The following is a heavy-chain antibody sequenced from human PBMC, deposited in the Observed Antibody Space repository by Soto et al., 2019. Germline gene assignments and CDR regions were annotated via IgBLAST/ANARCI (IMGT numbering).Heavy chain of an antibody. CDR3: ARDLAVGEAYFFDY. V-gene: IGHV1-3*04. CDR1: GYTFTSYT. J-gene: IGHJ4*02. CDR2: IHTGNGNT. D-gene: IGHD1-26*01. Sequence: QVQLVQSGAEVKKPGASVKVSGKASGYTFTSYTIHWVRQAPGQRLEWMGWIHTGNGNTKYSQRFQGRLTFTTDSSATTGYMDLSSLTSEDTAVYYCARDLAVGEAYFFDYWGQGTLVTVSS.